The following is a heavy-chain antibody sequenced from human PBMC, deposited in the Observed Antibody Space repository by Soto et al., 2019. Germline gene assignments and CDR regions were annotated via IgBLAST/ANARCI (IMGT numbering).Heavy chain of an antibody. V-gene: IGHV1-69*13. J-gene: IGHJ6*02. CDR2: IIPIFGTA. CDR3: ARDPSDDILTGYYKAHYYYYGMDV. CDR1: GGTFSSYA. D-gene: IGHD3-9*01. Sequence: SVRVSCKASGGTFSSYAISWVRQAPGQGLEWMGGIIPIFGTANYAQKFQGRVTITADESTSTAYMELSSLRSDDTAVYYCARDPSDDILTGYYKAHYYYYGMDVWGQGTTVTVSS.